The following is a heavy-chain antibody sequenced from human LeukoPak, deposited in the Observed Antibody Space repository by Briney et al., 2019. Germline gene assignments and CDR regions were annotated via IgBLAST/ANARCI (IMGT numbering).Heavy chain of an antibody. D-gene: IGHD2/OR15-2a*01. V-gene: IGHV4-59*08. CDR3: ARKNSFDI. J-gene: IGHJ3*02. CDR2: ISDSGST. Sequence: SETLSLTCTVSGGSIDNYYWNWIRQPPGKGLEWIAYISDSGSTNYNPSLKSRVTISLDTSKNQFSLKRTSVTAADTAMYYCARKNSFDIWGRGTMVTVA. CDR1: GGSIDNYY.